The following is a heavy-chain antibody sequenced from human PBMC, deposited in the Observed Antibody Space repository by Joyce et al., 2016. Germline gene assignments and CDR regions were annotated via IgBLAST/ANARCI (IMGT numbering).Heavy chain of an antibody. CDR1: GFTVSNNY. Sequence: EVQLVESGGGLIQPGGSLRLSCAASGFTVSNNYMTWVRQAPGKGLEWVSFIYSGGDTYYVDSVKGRFTISRDKNTLYLQMNSLRVEDTAVYYCARVPGFHWGQGTLVTVSS. CDR2: IYSGGDT. V-gene: IGHV3-53*01. CDR3: ARVPGFH. J-gene: IGHJ4*02.